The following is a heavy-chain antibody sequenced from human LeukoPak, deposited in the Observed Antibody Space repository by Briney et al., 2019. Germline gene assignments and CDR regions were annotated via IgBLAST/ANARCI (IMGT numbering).Heavy chain of an antibody. V-gene: IGHV3-74*01. Sequence: GGSLRLSCAASGVTFISYLMHWVCQVPGEGLVWVSHISTDGSRARYADAVKGRFTISRDNAKNTLYLHSSSLRVEDTAVFYCARVAPPLDDYIRGRFPYYFDYWGQGTPVTVSS. J-gene: IGHJ4*02. D-gene: IGHD3-16*01. CDR3: ARVAPPLDDYIRGRFPYYFDY. CDR2: ISTDGSRA. CDR1: GVTFISYL.